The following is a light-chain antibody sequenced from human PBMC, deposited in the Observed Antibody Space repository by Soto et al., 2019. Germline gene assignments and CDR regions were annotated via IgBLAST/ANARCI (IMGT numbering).Light chain of an antibody. J-gene: IGLJ2*01. CDR1: SGEFGAYNY. Sequence: QAVVTQPASVSGSPGQSITISCTGTSGEFGAYNYVSWYQQYPGIAPKLMIYDVSHRPSGVSARFSGSKSGNTAFLTISGLQAEDEADYYCSYYTPTTTIFGGGTKLTVL. V-gene: IGLV2-14*01. CDR3: SYYTPTTTI. CDR2: DVS.